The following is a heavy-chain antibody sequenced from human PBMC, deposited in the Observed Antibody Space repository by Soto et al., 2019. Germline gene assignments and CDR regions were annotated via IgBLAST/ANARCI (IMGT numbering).Heavy chain of an antibody. CDR2: INKDGSVQ. CDR3: ARDTDYGDPGVWLDC. V-gene: IGHV3-7*01. D-gene: IGHD4-17*01. CDR1: GFTFSDYW. Sequence: VQLVESGGGLVQPGGSLRLSCAASGFTFSDYWMNWVRQAPGKGLEWVANINKDGSVQYYVDSLKGRFTISRDNAKNSLYLQMNSLRTEDTAVYYCARDTDYGDPGVWLDCLGQGTLVTVSS. J-gene: IGHJ4*02.